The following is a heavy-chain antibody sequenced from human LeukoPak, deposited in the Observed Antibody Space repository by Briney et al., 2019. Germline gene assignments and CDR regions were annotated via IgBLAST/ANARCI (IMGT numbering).Heavy chain of an antibody. J-gene: IGHJ5*02. V-gene: IGHV3-21*06. Sequence: PGGSLRLSCAASGFSFSSHSMNWVRQAPGKGLEWVSAISSSSTSIKQRDSVKGRFTTYRDNAKSSVYLEMSDLRVEDTAVYYCAKVGTGNQYGSGDFYLWGQGSLVTVSS. CDR3: AKVGTGNQYGSGDFYL. CDR1: GFSFSSHS. CDR2: ISSSSTSI. D-gene: IGHD3-10*01.